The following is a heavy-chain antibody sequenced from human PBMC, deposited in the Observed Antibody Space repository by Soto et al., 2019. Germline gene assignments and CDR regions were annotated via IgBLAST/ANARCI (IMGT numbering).Heavy chain of an antibody. Sequence: SETLSLTCTVSGGSISSYYWSWIRQPPGKGLEWIGYIYYSGSTNSNPSLKSRVTISVDTSKNQFSLKLSSVTAADTAVYYCARHFDPFGFDPWGQGTLVTVSS. J-gene: IGHJ5*02. CDR2: IYYSGST. CDR1: GGSISSYY. CDR3: ARHFDPFGFDP. V-gene: IGHV4-59*08.